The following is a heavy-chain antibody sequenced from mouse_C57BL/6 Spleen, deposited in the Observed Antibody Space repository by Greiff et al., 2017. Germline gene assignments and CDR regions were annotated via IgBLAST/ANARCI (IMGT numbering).Heavy chain of an antibody. CDR2: IYPGDGDT. CDR1: GYAFSSSW. CDR3: ARSPVRGYFDV. V-gene: IGHV1-82*01. D-gene: IGHD3-3*01. Sequence: QVQLKESGPELVKPGASVKISCKASGYAFSSSWMNWVKQRPGKGLEWIGRIYPGDGDTNYNGKFKGKATLTADKSSSTAYMQLSSLTSEDSAVYFCARSPVRGYFDVWGTGTTVTVSS. J-gene: IGHJ1*03.